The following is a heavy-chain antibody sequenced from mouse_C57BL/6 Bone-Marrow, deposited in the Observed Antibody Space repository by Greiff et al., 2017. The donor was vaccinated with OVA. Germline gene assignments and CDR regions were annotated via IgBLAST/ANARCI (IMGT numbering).Heavy chain of an antibody. V-gene: IGHV1-54*01. D-gene: IGHD1-1*01. CDR2: INPGSGGT. CDR3: ARGLLRSYYFDY. J-gene: IGHJ2*01. CDR1: GYAFTNYL. Sequence: VQVVESGAELVRPGTSVKVSCKASGYAFTNYLIEWVKQRPGQGLEWIGVINPGSGGTNYNEKFKGKATLTADKSSSTAYMQLSSLTSEDSAVYFCARGLLRSYYFDYWGQGTTLTVSS.